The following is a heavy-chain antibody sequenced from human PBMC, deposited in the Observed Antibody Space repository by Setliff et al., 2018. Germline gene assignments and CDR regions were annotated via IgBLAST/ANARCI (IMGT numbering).Heavy chain of an antibody. CDR2: INAGNGNT. CDR3: AREASGTVVTYYFDY. CDR1: GYTFTSYA. Sequence: ASVKVSCKASGYTFTSYAMHWVRQAPGQRLEWMGWINAGNGNTKYSQKFQGRVTITRDTSASTAYMELSSLRSEDTAVYYCAREASGTVVTYYFDYWGQGTLVTVSS. J-gene: IGHJ4*02. D-gene: IGHD2-21*02. V-gene: IGHV1-3*01.